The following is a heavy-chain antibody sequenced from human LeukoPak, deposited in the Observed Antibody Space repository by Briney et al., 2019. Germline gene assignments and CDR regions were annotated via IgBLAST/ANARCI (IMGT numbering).Heavy chain of an antibody. V-gene: IGHV3-7*01. CDR2: IKQDGSET. Sequence: GGSLRLSCAASGFTFSRYWMTWLRQAPGKGLEWVANIKQDGSETYYVDAVKGRFTISRDNAKNSLYLQMNSLRVDDTAVYFCARGRYSGYMYYFDYWGQGTPVTVSS. CDR1: GFTFSRYW. CDR3: ARGRYSGYMYYFDY. D-gene: IGHD5-12*01. J-gene: IGHJ4*02.